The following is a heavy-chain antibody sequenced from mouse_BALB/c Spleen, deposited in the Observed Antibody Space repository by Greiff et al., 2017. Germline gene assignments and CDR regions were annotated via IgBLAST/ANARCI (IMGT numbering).Heavy chain of an antibody. J-gene: IGHJ3*01. CDR2: IDPENGNT. Sequence: EVQLQQSGAELVRPGALVKLSCKASGFNIKDYYMHWVKQRPEQGLEWIGWIDPENGNTIYDPKFQGKASITADTSSNTAYLQLSSLTSEDTAVYYCARSNGNYLPIAYWGQGTLVTVSA. CDR3: ARSNGNYLPIAY. CDR1: GFNIKDYY. D-gene: IGHD2-1*01. V-gene: IGHV14-1*02.